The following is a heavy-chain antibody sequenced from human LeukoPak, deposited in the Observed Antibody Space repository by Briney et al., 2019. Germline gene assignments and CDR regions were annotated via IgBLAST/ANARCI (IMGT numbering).Heavy chain of an antibody. D-gene: IGHD3-10*01. J-gene: IGHJ5*02. CDR2: ISSSGSTI. CDR3: ARDKDDYGSGNHWFDP. CDR1: GFTFSSYW. V-gene: IGHV3-48*04. Sequence: PGGSLRLSCAASGFTFSSYWMNWARQAPGKGLEWISYISSSGSTIYYADSVKGRFTISRNNAKNSLYLQMNSLRAEDTAVYYCARDKDDYGSGNHWFDPWGQGTLVTVSS.